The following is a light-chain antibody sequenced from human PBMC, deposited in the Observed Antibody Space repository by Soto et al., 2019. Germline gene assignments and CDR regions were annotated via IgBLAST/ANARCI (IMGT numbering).Light chain of an antibody. CDR2: KAS. V-gene: IGKV1-5*03. J-gene: IGKJ1*01. CDR3: EQYNSYSPET. CDR1: QSISSW. Sequence: DIQMTQSHATLSASVGDRVNITCRASQSISSWLAWYQQKPGKAPKLLIYKASSLESGVPSRFSGSGSGTEFPLTISSLQPDDFATYYCEQYNSYSPETFGQGTKVEIK.